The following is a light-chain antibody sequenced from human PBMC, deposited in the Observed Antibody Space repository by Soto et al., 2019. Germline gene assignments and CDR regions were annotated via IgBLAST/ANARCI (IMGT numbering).Light chain of an antibody. CDR3: QQYNNWPWT. CDR2: GAS. J-gene: IGKJ1*01. Sequence: DIVMTQSPHSLAVSPGGRATLSCRASQTISGTLAWYQQKPGQAPRLLIHGASTRAPGFPARFSGSGSGTDFTLTISSLQSEDFAVYYCQQYNNWPWTFGQGTKVDIK. CDR1: QTISGT. V-gene: IGKV3-15*01.